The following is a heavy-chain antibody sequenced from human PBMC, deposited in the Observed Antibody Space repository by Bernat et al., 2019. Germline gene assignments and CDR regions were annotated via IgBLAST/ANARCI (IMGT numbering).Heavy chain of an antibody. J-gene: IGHJ4*02. D-gene: IGHD6-13*01. CDR2: IKSKTDGGTI. CDR1: GFTFSNAW. Sequence: EVQLVESGGDLVKPGMSLRLSCAASGFTFSNAWMNWVRQAPGKGLEWVGRIKSKTDGGTIDYAAPVKGRFTISRDDSKNTLFLQMINLKTADTAVYYCTTDPDTAAGTGDYFDYWGQGTLVTVSS. CDR3: TTDPDTAAGTGDYFDY. V-gene: IGHV3-15*07.